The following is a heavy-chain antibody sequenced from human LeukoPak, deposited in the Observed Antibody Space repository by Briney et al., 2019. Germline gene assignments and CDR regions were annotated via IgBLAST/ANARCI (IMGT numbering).Heavy chain of an antibody. CDR1: GFSISSGYY. CDR2: IYHSGST. D-gene: IGHD3-10*01. Sequence: SETLSLTCTVSGFSISSGYYWGWIRQPPGKGLEWIGSIYHSGSTYYNPSLKSRVTISVDTSKNQFSLKLSSVTAADTAVYYCARDGFGELKFWGQGTMVTVSS. J-gene: IGHJ3*01. V-gene: IGHV4-38-2*02. CDR3: ARDGFGELKF.